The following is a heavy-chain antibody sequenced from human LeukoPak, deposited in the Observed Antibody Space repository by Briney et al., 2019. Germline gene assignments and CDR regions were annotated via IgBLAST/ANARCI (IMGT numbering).Heavy chain of an antibody. CDR3: ARGTYSSSSVWFDP. CDR1: GGSISSGGYS. J-gene: IGHJ5*02. CDR2: IYHSGST. D-gene: IGHD6-6*01. Sequence: SETLSLTCAVSGGSISSGGYSWSWIRQPPGKGLEWIGYIYHSGSTYHNPSLKSRVTISVDRSKNQFSLKLSSVTAADTAVYYCARGTYSSSSVWFDPWGQGTLVTVSS. V-gene: IGHV4-30-2*01.